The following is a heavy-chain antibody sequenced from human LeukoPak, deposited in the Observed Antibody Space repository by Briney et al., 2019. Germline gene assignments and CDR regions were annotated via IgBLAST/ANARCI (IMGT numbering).Heavy chain of an antibody. D-gene: IGHD4-17*01. CDR3: ARSPPYYGDYHLFDY. Sequence: PSQTLSLTYTVSGGSISSGGYYWSWSRQHPGKGLEWIGYIYYSGSTYYNPSLKSRVTISVDTSKNQFSLKLSSVTAADTAVYYCARSPPYYGDYHLFDYWGQGTLVTVSS. CDR2: IYYSGST. J-gene: IGHJ4*02. V-gene: IGHV4-31*03. CDR1: GGSISSGGYY.